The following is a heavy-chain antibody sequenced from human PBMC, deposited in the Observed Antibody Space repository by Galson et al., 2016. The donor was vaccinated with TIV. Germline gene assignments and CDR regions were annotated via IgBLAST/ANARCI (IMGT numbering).Heavy chain of an antibody. CDR3: ARVFQSYQLDY. CDR2: LVPVDAKT. J-gene: IGHJ4*02. V-gene: IGHV1-69*13. CDR1: GGIFNTYS. D-gene: IGHD2-2*01. Sequence: SVKVSCKASGGIFNTYSFNWVRQAPGQGLEWMGGLVPVDAKTNYAQKFQGRATITADESPSTASLELDSLRTEDTAVYYCARVFQSYQLDYWGQGTLVTVSS.